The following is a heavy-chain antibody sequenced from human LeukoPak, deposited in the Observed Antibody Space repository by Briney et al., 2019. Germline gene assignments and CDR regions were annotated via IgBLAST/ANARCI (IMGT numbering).Heavy chain of an antibody. CDR3: ARTARDYYDSSGQNWFDP. CDR1: GGSFSGYY. CDR2: INHSGST. V-gene: IGHV4-34*01. Sequence: SETLSLTCAVYGGSFSGYYWSWIRQPPGKGLEWIGEINHSGSTTYNPSLKSRVTISVDTSKNQFSLKLSSVTAADTAVYYCARTARDYYDSSGQNWFDPWGQGTLVTVSS. D-gene: IGHD3-22*01. J-gene: IGHJ5*02.